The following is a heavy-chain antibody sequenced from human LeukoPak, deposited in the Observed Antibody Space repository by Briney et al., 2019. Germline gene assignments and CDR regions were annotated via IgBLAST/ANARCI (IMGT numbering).Heavy chain of an antibody. CDR2: ISLSSSYT. CDR1: GFTFSDYY. Sequence: GGSLRLSCAASGFTFSDYYMSWIRQAPGKGLEWVSYISLSSSYTNYADSVKGRFTISRDNAKNSLYLQMNSLRAEDTAVYYCARGGRYSTSSGGYWGQGTLVTVSS. J-gene: IGHJ4*02. D-gene: IGHD6-6*01. V-gene: IGHV3-11*06. CDR3: ARGGRYSTSSGGY.